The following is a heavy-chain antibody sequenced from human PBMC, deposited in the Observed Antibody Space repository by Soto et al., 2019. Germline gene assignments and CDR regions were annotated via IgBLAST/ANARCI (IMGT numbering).Heavy chain of an antibody. D-gene: IGHD3-10*01. CDR1: GGSISSGCYS. CDR3: AKTKEVYYGSGSYYAPYGMDV. CDR2: IYHSGST. V-gene: IGHV4-30-2*01. J-gene: IGHJ6*02. Sequence: SETLSLTCAVSGGSISSGCYSWSWIRQPPGKGLEWIGYIYHSGSTYYNPSLKSRVTISVDTSKNQFSLKLSSVTAADTAVYYCAKTKEVYYGSGSYYAPYGMDVWGQGTTVTVS.